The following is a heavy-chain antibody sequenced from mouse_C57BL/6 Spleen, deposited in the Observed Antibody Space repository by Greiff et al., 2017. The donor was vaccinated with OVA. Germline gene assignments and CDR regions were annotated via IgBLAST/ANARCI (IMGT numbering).Heavy chain of an antibody. J-gene: IGHJ1*03. CDR3: ARNLSPQFDV. CDR2: INPGSGGT. Sequence: QVQLKQSGAELVRPGTSVKVSCKASGYAFTNYLIEWVKQRPGQGLEWIGVINPGSGGTNYNEKFKGKATLTADKSSSTAYMQLSSLTSEDSAVYFCARNLSPQFDVWGTGTTVTVSS. V-gene: IGHV1-54*01. D-gene: IGHD3-2*02. CDR1: GYAFTNYL.